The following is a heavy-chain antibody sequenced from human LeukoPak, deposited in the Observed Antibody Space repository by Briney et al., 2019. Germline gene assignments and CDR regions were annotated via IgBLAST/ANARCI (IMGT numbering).Heavy chain of an antibody. Sequence: GASVKVSCTLSGKTLTELSMYWVRQAPGKGLEWMVRFDPEDGETIYGQKFQGRITLTEDTSTDTAYMELSSLRSEDTAVYYCARDLLLWFGDPYYGMDVWGQGTTVTVSS. CDR2: FDPEDGET. J-gene: IGHJ6*02. CDR1: GKTLTELS. V-gene: IGHV1-24*01. D-gene: IGHD3-10*01. CDR3: ARDLLLWFGDPYYGMDV.